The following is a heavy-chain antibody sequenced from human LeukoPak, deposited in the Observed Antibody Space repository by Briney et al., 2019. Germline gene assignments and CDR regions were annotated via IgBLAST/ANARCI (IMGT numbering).Heavy chain of an antibody. CDR3: ARDRIYYYDSSGYYLDY. V-gene: IGHV4-61*02. CDR1: GGSISSGSYY. Sequence: SETLSLTCTVSGGSISSGSYYWSWIRQPAGKGLEWIGRIYTSGSTNYNPSLKSRVTISVDTSKNQFSLKLSSVTAADTAVYYCARDRIYYYDSSGYYLDYWGQGTLVTVS. D-gene: IGHD3-22*01. CDR2: IYTSGST. J-gene: IGHJ4*02.